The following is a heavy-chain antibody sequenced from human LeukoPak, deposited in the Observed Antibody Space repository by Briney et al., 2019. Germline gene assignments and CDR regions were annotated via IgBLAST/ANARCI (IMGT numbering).Heavy chain of an antibody. J-gene: IGHJ2*01. CDR2: FDPDDDET. Sequence: ASVKVSCKVSGYTLSELSMHWVRQAPGKGLEWMGGFDPDDDETVYAQKFQGRVTMTEDTSTDTAYMELSSLIFEDTAVYYCATLGYFDLWGRGTLVTVSS. CDR3: ATLGYFDL. V-gene: IGHV1-24*01. CDR1: GYTLSELS. D-gene: IGHD7-27*01.